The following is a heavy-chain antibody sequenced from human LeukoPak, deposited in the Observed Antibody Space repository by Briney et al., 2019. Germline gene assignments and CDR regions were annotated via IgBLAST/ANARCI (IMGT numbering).Heavy chain of an antibody. J-gene: IGHJ4*02. CDR1: GGSISSYY. CDR3: ASSRDYGDYEEDY. V-gene: IGHV4-59*12. Sequence: SETLSLTCTVSGGSISSYYWSWIRQPPGKGLEWIGYIYHSGSTYYNPSLKSRVTISVDRSKNQFSLKLSSVTAADTAVYYCASSRDYGDYEEDYWGQGTLVTVSS. D-gene: IGHD4-17*01. CDR2: IYHSGST.